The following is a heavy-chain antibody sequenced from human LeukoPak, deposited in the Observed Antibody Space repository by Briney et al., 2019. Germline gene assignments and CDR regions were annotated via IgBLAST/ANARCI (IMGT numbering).Heavy chain of an antibody. CDR3: ARDTQRSAQYYDTGGHYP. D-gene: IGHD3-22*01. CDR2: INPNSGDT. V-gene: IGHV1-2*02. J-gene: IGHJ5*02. Sequence: ASVKVSCKASGHTFTGYYIHWVRQAPGQGLEWMGWINPNSGDTNDGEKFHGRVTMTRDTSVSTAYMELSSLRSDDTAVYYCARDTQRSAQYYDTGGHYPWGQGTLVTVSS. CDR1: GHTFTGYY.